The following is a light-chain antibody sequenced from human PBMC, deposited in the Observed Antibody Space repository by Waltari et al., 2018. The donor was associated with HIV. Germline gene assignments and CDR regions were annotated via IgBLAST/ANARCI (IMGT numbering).Light chain of an antibody. J-gene: IGLJ1*01. CDR2: DVS. V-gene: IGLV2-14*03. Sequence: QSALTQPASVSGSPGQSITISCTGTSSDVGGYNYVSWYQQHPGKAPKLMNYDVSKRPSGVSNRFSGSKAGNTASLTISGLQAEDEADYYCSSYTSSNTLPYVFGTGTKVTVL. CDR1: SSDVGGYNY. CDR3: SSYTSSNTLPYV.